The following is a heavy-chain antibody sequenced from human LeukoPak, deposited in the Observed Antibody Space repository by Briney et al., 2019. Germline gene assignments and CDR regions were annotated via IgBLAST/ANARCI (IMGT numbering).Heavy chain of an antibody. J-gene: IGHJ4*02. D-gene: IGHD4-17*01. CDR1: GGSISSSSYY. Sequence: PSETLSLTCTVSGGSISSSSYYWGWIRQPPGKGLEWIGSIYYSGSTYYNPSLKSRVTISVDTSKNQFSLKLSSVTAADTAVYYCAGEIDYGERRGIDYWGQGTLVTVSS. CDR3: AGEIDYGERRGIDY. V-gene: IGHV4-39*07. CDR2: IYYSGST.